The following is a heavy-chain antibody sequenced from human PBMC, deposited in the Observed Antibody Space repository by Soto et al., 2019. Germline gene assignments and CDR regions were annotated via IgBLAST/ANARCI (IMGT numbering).Heavy chain of an antibody. CDR1: GFSLTTQGVH. CDR2: IYWDDNA. CDR3: VYRDFGDYFFQF. Sequence: QITLKESGPPLVKPIQTLTLTCTYSGFSLTTQGVHVGWIRQPPGKALEWLARIYWDDNAVYSPSLKNRLTITKDTSKSQVVLTLATVDPVDTATYYCVYRDFGDYFFQFWGQGILVNVSS. J-gene: IGHJ4*02. D-gene: IGHD4-17*01. V-gene: IGHV2-5*02.